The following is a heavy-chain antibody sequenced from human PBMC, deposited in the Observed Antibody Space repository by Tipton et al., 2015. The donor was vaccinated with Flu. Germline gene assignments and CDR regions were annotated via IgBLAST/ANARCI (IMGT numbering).Heavy chain of an antibody. J-gene: IGHJ4*02. Sequence: LRLSCTVSGGSISSYYWSWIRQPAGKGLEWIGRIYTSGSTNYNPSLKSRVTMSVDTSKNQFSLKLSSVTAADTAVYYCAREGFGELFNDYWGQGTLVTVSS. CDR2: IYTSGST. V-gene: IGHV4-4*07. CDR3: AREGFGELFNDY. CDR1: GGSISSYY. D-gene: IGHD3-10*01.